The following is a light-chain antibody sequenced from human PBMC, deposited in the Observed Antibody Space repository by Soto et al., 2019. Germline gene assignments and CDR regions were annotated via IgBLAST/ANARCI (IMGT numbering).Light chain of an antibody. J-gene: IGKJ1*01. CDR2: GAS. V-gene: IGKV3-20*01. Sequence: EIELTHSPGTLSLSPGERATLSCRAIQSVSSSYLAWYQQKPGQAPRLLIYGASSRATGIPARFSGSGSGTDFTLTISRLEPEDFAVYYCQQYGSSPWTFGQGTKVDIK. CDR3: QQYGSSPWT. CDR1: QSVSSSY.